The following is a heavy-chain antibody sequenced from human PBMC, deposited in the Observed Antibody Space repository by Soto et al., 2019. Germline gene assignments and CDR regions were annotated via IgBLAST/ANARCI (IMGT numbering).Heavy chain of an antibody. CDR1: GDTFSSYA. J-gene: IGHJ4*02. V-gene: IGHV1-69*04. D-gene: IGHD1-26*01. CDR2: IIPILGIA. CDR3: ARDGGVGATIRGPTFDY. Sequence: ASVNVSCKASGDTFSSYAISWVRQAPGHGLAWMGRIIPILGIANYTQKFQGRVTVTADKSTITAYMELSSLRSEDTAVYYCARDGGVGATIRGPTFDYWGLGTLVTVSS.